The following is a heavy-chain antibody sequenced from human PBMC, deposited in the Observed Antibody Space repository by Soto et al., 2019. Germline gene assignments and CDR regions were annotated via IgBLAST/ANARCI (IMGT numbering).Heavy chain of an antibody. CDR3: AKDSDQLLFDYYYYGMDV. D-gene: IGHD2-2*01. CDR1: GFTFSSYA. Sequence: GGSLRLSCAASGFTFSSYAMSWVRQAPGKGLEWVSAISGSGSSTYYADSVKGRFTISRDNSKNTLYLQMNSLRPEDTALYYCAKDSDQLLFDYYYYGMDVWGQGTAVTVSS. V-gene: IGHV3-23*01. CDR2: ISGSGSST. J-gene: IGHJ6*02.